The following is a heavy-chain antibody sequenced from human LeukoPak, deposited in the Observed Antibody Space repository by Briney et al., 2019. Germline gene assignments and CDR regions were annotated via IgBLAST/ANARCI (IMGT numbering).Heavy chain of an antibody. J-gene: IGHJ6*03. CDR3: ARASSCCSCSSTSCYIDYYYYMDV. CDR2: INPSGGST. D-gene: IGHD2-2*02. Sequence: ASVKVSCKASGYTFTSYYMHWVRQAPGQGLEWMGIINPSGGSTSYAQKFQGRVTMTRDTSISTAYMELSRLRSDDTAVYYCARASSCCSCSSTSCYIDYYYYMDVWGKGTTVTVSS. CDR1: GYTFTSYY. V-gene: IGHV1-46*01.